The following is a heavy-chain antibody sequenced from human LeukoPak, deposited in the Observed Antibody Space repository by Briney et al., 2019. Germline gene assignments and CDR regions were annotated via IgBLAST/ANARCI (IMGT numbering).Heavy chain of an antibody. CDR2: INPNSGGT. D-gene: IGHD5-24*01. Sequence: ASVKVSCKASGYTFTGYYMHWVRQAPGQGLEWMGWINPNSGGTNYAQKFQGRVTMTRDTSISTAYMERSRLRSDDTAVYYCAAQGWPDDSFDIWGQGTMVTVSS. CDR1: GYTFTGYY. CDR3: AAQGWPDDSFDI. J-gene: IGHJ3*02. V-gene: IGHV1-2*02.